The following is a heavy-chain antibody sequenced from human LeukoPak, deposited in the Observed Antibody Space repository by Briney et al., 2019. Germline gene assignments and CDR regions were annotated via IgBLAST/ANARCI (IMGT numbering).Heavy chain of an antibody. CDR3: ATFIAATYYYYGMDV. D-gene: IGHD2-15*01. Sequence: GESLKISCQGSGYSFTSSWIGWVRQMPGKGLEWMGRIDPSDSYTNYSPSFQGHVTISADKSISTAYLQWSSLKASDTAMYYCATFIAATYYYYGMDVWGQGTTVTVSS. J-gene: IGHJ6*02. CDR2: IDPSDSYT. V-gene: IGHV5-10-1*01. CDR1: GYSFTSSW.